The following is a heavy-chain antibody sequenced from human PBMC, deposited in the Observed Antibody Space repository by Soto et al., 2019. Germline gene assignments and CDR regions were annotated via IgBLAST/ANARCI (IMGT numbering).Heavy chain of an antibody. D-gene: IGHD2-21*02. Sequence: GLLRLRKGAAGGNCRDSGGSRVRQAPGKGLEWVSTFSGSGFNTYYADSVRGRFTISRDNSKNTLYLQMISLRAEDTAVYYCAKGEIDGGNSDCWRQGTQVPVSS. CDR3: AKGEIDGGNSDC. J-gene: IGHJ4*02. CDR2: FSGSGFNT. CDR1: GGNCRDSG. V-gene: IGHV3-23*01.